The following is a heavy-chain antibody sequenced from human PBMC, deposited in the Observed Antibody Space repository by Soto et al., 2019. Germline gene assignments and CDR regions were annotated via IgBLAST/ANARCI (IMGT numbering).Heavy chain of an antibody. CDR1: GGSFSGYY. CDR2: SNHSGRT. J-gene: IGHJ4*02. Sequence: QVQLQQWGAGLLKPAETLSLSCAVYGGSFSGYYWTWIRQPPGKGLEWIGESNHSGRTNYNPSLKRRVTISVDTSKNQFSLKLSSMTAADTTVYYCARGISVRVVVQGDAPDKYYLDSWGQGTLVTVSS. V-gene: IGHV4-34*01. CDR3: ARGISVRVVVQGDAPDKYYLDS. D-gene: IGHD3-22*01.